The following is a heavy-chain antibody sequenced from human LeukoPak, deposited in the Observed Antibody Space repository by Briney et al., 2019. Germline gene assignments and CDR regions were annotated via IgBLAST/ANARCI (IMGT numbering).Heavy chain of an antibody. J-gene: IGHJ5*02. D-gene: IGHD5-24*01. CDR3: AGGPRDGYKKGFDWFDP. Sequence: PSETLSLTCTVSGASMNTTNFYWGWIRQPPGKGLESIGSISYAGSTYSNPSLNSRVTISVDTSKNQFSLKLSSVTAADTAVYYCAGGPRDGYKKGFDWFDPWGQGTLVTVSS. CDR2: ISYAGST. V-gene: IGHV4-39*07. CDR1: GASMNTTNFY.